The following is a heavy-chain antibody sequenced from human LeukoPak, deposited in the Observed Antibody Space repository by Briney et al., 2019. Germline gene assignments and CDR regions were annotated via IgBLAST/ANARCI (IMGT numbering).Heavy chain of an antibody. V-gene: IGHV4-4*07. CDR2: IYTSGST. CDR3: ARELRFLEWPINPGYFQH. J-gene: IGHJ1*01. Sequence: PSETLSLTCTVPGGSISSYYWSWIRQPAGKGLEWIGSIYTSGSTNYNPSLKSRVTMSVDTSKNQFSLKLSSVTAADTAVYYCARELRFLEWPINPGYFQHWGQGTLVTVSS. D-gene: IGHD3-3*01. CDR1: GGSISSYY.